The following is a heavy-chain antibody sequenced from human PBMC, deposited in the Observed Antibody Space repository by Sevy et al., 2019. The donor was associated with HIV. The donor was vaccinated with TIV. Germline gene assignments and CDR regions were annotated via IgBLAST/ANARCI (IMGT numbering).Heavy chain of an antibody. CDR3: AKDIAVAGPLLYYFDY. D-gene: IGHD6-19*01. CDR2: ISWNSRSI. V-gene: IGHV3-9*01. J-gene: IGHJ4*02. CDR1: GFTFDDYG. Sequence: GGSLRLSCTASGFTFDDYGMHWVRQAPGKGLEWVSGISWNSRSIGYADSVKGRFTISRDGAQNSLYLQMSSLRPEDTAFYYCAKDIAVAGPLLYYFDYWGQGTLVTVSS.